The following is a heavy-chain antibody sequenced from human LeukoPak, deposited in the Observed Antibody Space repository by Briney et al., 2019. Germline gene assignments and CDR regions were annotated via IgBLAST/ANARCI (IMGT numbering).Heavy chain of an antibody. CDR1: GYTFTSYA. CDR2: IIPIFGTA. J-gene: IGHJ4*02. V-gene: IGHV1-69*13. CDR3: ARGGGEVGRWLLHHGAHYYFDY. Sequence: ASVKVSCKASGYTFTSYAMNWVRQAPGQGLEWMGGIIPIFGTANYAQKFQGRVTITADESTSTAYMELSSLRSEDTAVYYCARGGGEVGRWLLHHGAHYYFDYWGQGTLVTVSS. D-gene: IGHD3-22*01.